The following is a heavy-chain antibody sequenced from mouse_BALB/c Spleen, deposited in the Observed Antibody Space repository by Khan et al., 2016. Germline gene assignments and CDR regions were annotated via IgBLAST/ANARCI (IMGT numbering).Heavy chain of an antibody. J-gene: IGHJ3*01. Sequence: QVQLQQSGPELVKPGASVRISCKASGYTFTSYYIHWVKQRPGQGLEWIGWIYPGNGNTKYNEKFKGRATLTADKSSTTAYMQLSRLTSEDSAVYFCARTGTGAWFAYWGQGTLVTVSA. CDR1: GYTFTSYY. CDR3: ARTGTGAWFAY. D-gene: IGHD3-3*01. V-gene: IGHV1S56*01. CDR2: IYPGNGNT.